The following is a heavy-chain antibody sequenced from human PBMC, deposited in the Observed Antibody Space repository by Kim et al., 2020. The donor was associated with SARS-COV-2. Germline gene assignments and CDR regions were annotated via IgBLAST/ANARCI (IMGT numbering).Heavy chain of an antibody. CDR3: AKVEHYYDSSGYYPASH. Sequence: GGSLRLSCAASGFTFSSYAMSWVRQAPGKGLEWVSAISGSGGSTYYADSVKGRFTISRDNSKNTLYLQMNSLRAEDTAVYYCAKVEHYYDSSGYYPASHWGQGTLVTVSS. CDR2: ISGSGGST. D-gene: IGHD3-22*01. J-gene: IGHJ4*02. V-gene: IGHV3-23*01. CDR1: GFTFSSYA.